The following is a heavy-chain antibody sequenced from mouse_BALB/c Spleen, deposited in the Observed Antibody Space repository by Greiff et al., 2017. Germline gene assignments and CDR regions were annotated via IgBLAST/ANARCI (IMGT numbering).Heavy chain of an antibody. V-gene: IGHV1-37*01. CDR2: INPYNGDT. CDR3: GRSSITTLDY. D-gene: IGHD2-4*01. CDR1: GYSFTGYS. J-gene: IGHJ2*01. Sequence: EVQLQQSGPELVKPGASVKISCKASGYSFTGYSMNWVKQSHGKSLEWIGRINPYNGDTFYNQKFKGKATLTVDKSSSTAHMELLSLTSEDSAVYYCGRSSITTLDYWGQGTTLTVSS.